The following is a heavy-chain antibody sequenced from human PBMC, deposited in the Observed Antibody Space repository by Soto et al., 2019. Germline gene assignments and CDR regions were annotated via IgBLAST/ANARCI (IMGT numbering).Heavy chain of an antibody. V-gene: IGHV3-23*01. CDR2: ISGSGGST. CDR1: GFTFSSYA. D-gene: IGHD2-2*01. J-gene: IGHJ2*01. Sequence: GGSLRLSCAASGFTFSSYAMSWVRQAPGKGLEWVSAISGSGGSTYYADSVKGRFTISRDNSKNTLYLQMNSLRAEDTAVYYRAKTTGMADLDKYCSSTSCSHFWYFDLWGRGTLVTVSS. CDR3: AKTTGMADLDKYCSSTSCSHFWYFDL.